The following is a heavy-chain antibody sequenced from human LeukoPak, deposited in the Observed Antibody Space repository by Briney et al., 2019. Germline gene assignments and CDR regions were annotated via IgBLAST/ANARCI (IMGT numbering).Heavy chain of an antibody. J-gene: IGHJ3*02. CDR3: ARTSGYYYSYAFDI. CDR1: GGSISSSSYY. V-gene: IGHV4-61*05. Sequence: SETLSLTCTVSGGSISSSSYYWSWIRQPPGKGLEWIGYIYASGSTSYNPSLKSRVTISVDTSENQFSLKLNSVTAADTAVYYCARTSGYYYSYAFDIWGQGTMVTVSS. D-gene: IGHD3-22*01. CDR2: IYASGST.